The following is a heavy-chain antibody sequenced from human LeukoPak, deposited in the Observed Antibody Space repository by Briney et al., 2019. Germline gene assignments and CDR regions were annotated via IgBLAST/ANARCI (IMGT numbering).Heavy chain of an antibody. D-gene: IGHD3-9*01. Sequence: SETLSLTCAVYGGSFSGYYWSWIRQPPGKGLEWIGEINHSESTNYNPSLKSRVTISVDTSKNQFSLKLSSVTAADTAVYYCARDGTYYDILTGYSDNWFDPWDQGTLVTVSS. V-gene: IGHV4-34*01. CDR1: GGSFSGYY. CDR3: ARDGTYYDILTGYSDNWFDP. J-gene: IGHJ5*02. CDR2: INHSEST.